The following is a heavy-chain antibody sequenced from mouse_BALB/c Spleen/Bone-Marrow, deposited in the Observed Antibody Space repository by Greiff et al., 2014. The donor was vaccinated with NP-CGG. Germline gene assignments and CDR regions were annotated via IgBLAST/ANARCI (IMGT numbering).Heavy chain of an antibody. V-gene: IGHV14-3*02. CDR1: GFNIKDTY. CDR3: AHDAPFAY. Sequence: DVQLQESGAELVKPGDSVKLSCTTSGFNIKDTYIHWVKQRPEQGLEWIGRIDPANGNTKYDPEFQGKATITADTSSNTAYLHLSSLTSEDTAVYSCAHDAPFAYWGQGTLVTVSA. CDR2: IDPANGNT. D-gene: IGHD2-3*01. J-gene: IGHJ3*01.